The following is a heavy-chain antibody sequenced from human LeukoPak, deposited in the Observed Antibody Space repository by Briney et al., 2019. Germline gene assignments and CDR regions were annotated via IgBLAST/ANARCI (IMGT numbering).Heavy chain of an antibody. CDR3: ARDQSRNGYNSGDY. Sequence: GASVKVSCKASGYTFTGYYIHWVRQAPGQGLEWMGWINPNNGGTNYAQKFQGRVTMTRDTSISTAYMELSGLTFDDTAVYYCARDQSRNGYNSGDYWGQGTLVTVSS. V-gene: IGHV1-2*02. D-gene: IGHD5-24*01. CDR2: INPNNGGT. J-gene: IGHJ4*02. CDR1: GYTFTGYY.